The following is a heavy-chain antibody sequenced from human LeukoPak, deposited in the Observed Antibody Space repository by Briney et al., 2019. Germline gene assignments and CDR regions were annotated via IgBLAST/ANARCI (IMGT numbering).Heavy chain of an antibody. Sequence: PSETLSLTCTVSGGSISSSSYYWGWIRQPPGKGLEWIGSIYYSGSTYYNPSLKSRVTISVDTSKNQFSLKLSSVTAADTAVYYCARQNILTGYYHGDFDYWGQGTLVTVSS. J-gene: IGHJ4*02. D-gene: IGHD3-9*01. CDR1: GGSISSSSYY. CDR2: IYYSGST. V-gene: IGHV4-39*01. CDR3: ARQNILTGYYHGDFDY.